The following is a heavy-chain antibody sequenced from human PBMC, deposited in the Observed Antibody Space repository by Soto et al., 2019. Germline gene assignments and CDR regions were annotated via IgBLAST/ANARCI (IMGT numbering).Heavy chain of an antibody. D-gene: IGHD2-15*01. J-gene: IGHJ6*02. CDR3: ARGVVVVVAATPGGMDV. V-gene: IGHV1-8*01. CDR1: GYTFTSYD. CDR2: MNPNSGNT. Sequence: QVQLVQSGAEVKKPGASVKVSCKASGYTFTSYDINWVRQATGQGLEWMGWMNPNSGNTGYAQKFQGRVTMTRNTSISTAYMELSSLRSEDTAVYYCARGVVVVVAATPGGMDVWGQGTTVTVSS.